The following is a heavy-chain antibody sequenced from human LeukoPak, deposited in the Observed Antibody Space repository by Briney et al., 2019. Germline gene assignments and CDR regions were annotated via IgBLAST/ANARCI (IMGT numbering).Heavy chain of an antibody. D-gene: IGHD2-21*02. CDR2: IYYSGST. V-gene: IGHV4-30-4*01. J-gene: IGHJ2*01. Sequence: SQTLSLTCTVSGGSISSGDYYWSWIRQPPGKGLEWIGYIYYSGSTYYNPSLKSRVTISVDTSKNQFSLKLSSVTAADTAVYYCARTLAYCGGDCYSGYWYFDLWGRGTLVTVSS. CDR1: GGSISSGDYY. CDR3: ARTLAYCGGDCYSGYWYFDL.